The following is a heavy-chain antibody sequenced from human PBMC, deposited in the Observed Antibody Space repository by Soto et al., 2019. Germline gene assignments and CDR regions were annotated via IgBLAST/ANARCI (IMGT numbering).Heavy chain of an antibody. CDR3: AKDKGDYGGNAGMDV. V-gene: IGHV3-30*18. CDR1: GFTFSSYG. J-gene: IGHJ6*02. CDR2: ISYDGSNK. D-gene: IGHD4-17*01. Sequence: QVQLVESGGGVVQPGRSLRLSCAASGFTFSSYGMHWVRQAPGKGLEWVAGISYDGSNKYYADSVKGRFTISRDNSKNTLYLQMNSLRAEDTAVYYSAKDKGDYGGNAGMDVWGQGTTVTVSS.